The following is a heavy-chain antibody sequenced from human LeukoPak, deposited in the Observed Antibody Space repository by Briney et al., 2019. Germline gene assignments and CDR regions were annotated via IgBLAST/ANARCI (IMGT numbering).Heavy chain of an antibody. CDR1: GFTFSSYW. D-gene: IGHD2-8*01. Sequence: GGSLRLSCAVSGFTFSSYWMSWVRQAPGKGLEWVGNINQDGSHENYVDSVKGRFTISRDNAKNALYLQMNSLRAEDTAVYYCARPWPQDGDCYEYWGQGTLVTVSS. V-gene: IGHV3-7*03. CDR3: ARPWPQDGDCYEY. CDR2: INQDGSHE. J-gene: IGHJ4*02.